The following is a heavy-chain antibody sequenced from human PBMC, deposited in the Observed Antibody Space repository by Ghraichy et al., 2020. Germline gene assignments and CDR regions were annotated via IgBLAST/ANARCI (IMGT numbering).Heavy chain of an antibody. CDR3: ARGRIDTAVRYEFDY. Sequence: SETLSLTCGVHGESFSGYYWSWVRQSPGKGLEWIGEINHRGWTNYSPSLKSRVAISVDTSVKQFSLKLSSMTAADTAVYYCARGRIDTAVRYEFDYWGQGTTVTVSS. CDR2: INHRGWT. D-gene: IGHD5-18*01. V-gene: IGHV4-34*01. CDR1: GESFSGYY. J-gene: IGHJ4*02.